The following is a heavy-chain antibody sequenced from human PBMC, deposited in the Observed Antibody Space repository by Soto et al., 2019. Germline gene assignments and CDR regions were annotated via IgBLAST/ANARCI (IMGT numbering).Heavy chain of an antibody. CDR1: GFSLSTSGVG. Sequence: QITLKESGPTLVKPTQTLTLTCTFSGFSLSTSGVGVGWIRQPPGKALEWLALIYWDDDKRYSPSLKSRLTITKDTSKNQVVLTMTNMDPVDTATYYCEQSLRFLEWLLFNVWGQGTTVTVSS. CDR2: IYWDDDK. J-gene: IGHJ6*02. D-gene: IGHD3-3*01. V-gene: IGHV2-5*02. CDR3: EQSLRFLEWLLFNV.